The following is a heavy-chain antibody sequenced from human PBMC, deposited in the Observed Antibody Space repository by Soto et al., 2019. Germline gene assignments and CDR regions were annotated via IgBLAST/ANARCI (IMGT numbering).Heavy chain of an antibody. CDR2: MSYNGNNI. D-gene: IGHD3-10*01. CDR1: GFTFGNYA. CDR3: ARGDGPGSYLVDC. V-gene: IGHV3-30*14. J-gene: IGHJ4*02. Sequence: QVQLVESGGGVVQPGRSLTLSCAASGFTFGNYAMHWVRQAPGKGLEWVTLMSYNGNNIKYADSVRGRFTISRDNSKNTLALQMNSLRPEDTGVYYCARGDGPGSYLVDCWGQGSLVIVSS.